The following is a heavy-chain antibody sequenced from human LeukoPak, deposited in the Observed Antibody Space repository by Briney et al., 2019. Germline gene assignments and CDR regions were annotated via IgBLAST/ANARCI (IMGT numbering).Heavy chain of an antibody. V-gene: IGHV1-2*04. CDR1: GYTFTGYY. CDR3: AREGGGAAAAHFDY. Sequence: ASAKVSCKASGYTFTGYYMHWVRQAPGQGLEWMGWINPNSGGTNYAQKFQGWVTMTRDTSISTAYMELSRLRSDDTAVYYCAREGGGAAAAHFDYWGQGTLVTVSS. J-gene: IGHJ4*02. CDR2: INPNSGGT. D-gene: IGHD6-13*01.